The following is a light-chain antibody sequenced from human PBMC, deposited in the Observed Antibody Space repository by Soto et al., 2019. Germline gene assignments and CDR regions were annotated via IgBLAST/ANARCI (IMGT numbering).Light chain of an antibody. CDR3: QQYGSSLLT. Sequence: EIVLTQSPGTLSLSPGERATLSCRASQSVSGSYVAWYQQKPGQAPRLLIYGASGRATGIPDRFSGSGSGTDFTLTISRLEPEDLAVYYCQQYGSSLLTFGGGTKVDIK. J-gene: IGKJ4*01. V-gene: IGKV3-20*01. CDR2: GAS. CDR1: QSVSGSY.